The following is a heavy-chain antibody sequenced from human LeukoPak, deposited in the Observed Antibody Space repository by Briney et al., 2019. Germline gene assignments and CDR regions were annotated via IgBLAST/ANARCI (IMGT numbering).Heavy chain of an antibody. Sequence: SETLSLTCTVSGGSISSGGYYWSWIRQHPGKGLEWIGYIYYSGSTYYNPSLKSRVTISVDTSKKQFSLKLSSVTAADTAVYYCARDGQVTMVRGVKRNWFDPWGQGTLATVSS. V-gene: IGHV4-31*03. J-gene: IGHJ5*02. CDR1: GGSISSGGYY. CDR3: ARDGQVTMVRGVKRNWFDP. CDR2: IYYSGST. D-gene: IGHD3-10*01.